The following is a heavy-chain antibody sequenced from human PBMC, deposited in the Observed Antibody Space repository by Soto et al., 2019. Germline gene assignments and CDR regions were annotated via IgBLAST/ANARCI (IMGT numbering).Heavy chain of an antibody. CDR1: GGTFSSYA. V-gene: IGHV1-69*13. CDR2: IIPIFGTA. D-gene: IGHD3-9*01. Sequence: SVKVSCKASGGTFSSYAISWVRQAPGQGLEWMGGIIPIFGTANYAQKFQGRVTITADESTSTAYMELSSLRSEDTAVYYCARVIGRNKYYDILTGYYKEGYWGQGTLVTVSS. CDR3: ARVIGRNKYYDILTGYYKEGY. J-gene: IGHJ4*02.